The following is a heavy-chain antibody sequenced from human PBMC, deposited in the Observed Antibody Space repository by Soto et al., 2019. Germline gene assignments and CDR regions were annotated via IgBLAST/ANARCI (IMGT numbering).Heavy chain of an antibody. V-gene: IGHV1-8*01. CDR2: MNPNSGNT. J-gene: IGHJ4*02. CDR3: AVDYGDYVFDY. Sequence: GASAELCCKACRYTFNSSALKWVRQATGQGLEWMGWMNPNSGNTGYAQKFQGRVTMTRNTSISTAYMELSSLRSEDTAVYYRAVDYGDYVFDYWGQGTLVTVSS. CDR1: RYTFNSSA. D-gene: IGHD4-17*01.